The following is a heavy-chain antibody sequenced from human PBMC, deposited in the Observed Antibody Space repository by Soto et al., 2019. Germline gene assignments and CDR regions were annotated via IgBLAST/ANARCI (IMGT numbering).Heavy chain of an antibody. CDR2: ISYDGSNK. J-gene: IGHJ3*02. D-gene: IGHD3-22*01. V-gene: IGHV3-30-3*01. Sequence: SGGSLRLSCAASGFTFSSYAMHWVRQAPGKGLEWVAVISYDGSNKYYADSVKGRFTISRDNSKNTLYLQMNSLRAEDTAVYYCASKNYDSSGYGAFDIWGQGTMVTVSS. CDR3: ASKNYDSSGYGAFDI. CDR1: GFTFSSYA.